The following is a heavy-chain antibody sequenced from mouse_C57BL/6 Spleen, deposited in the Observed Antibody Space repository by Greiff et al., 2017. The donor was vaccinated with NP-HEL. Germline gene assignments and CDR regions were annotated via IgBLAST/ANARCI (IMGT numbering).Heavy chain of an antibody. V-gene: IGHV1-63*01. Sequence: QVQLQQSGAELVRPGTSVKMSCKASGYTFTNYWIGWAKQRPGHGLEWIGDIYPGGGYTNYNEKFKGKATLTSDKSSSTAYMQFSSLTSEDSAIYYCARGDGNHWYFDVWGTGTTVTVSS. CDR2: IYPGGGYT. J-gene: IGHJ1*03. CDR1: GYTFTNYW. D-gene: IGHD2-1*01. CDR3: ARGDGNHWYFDV.